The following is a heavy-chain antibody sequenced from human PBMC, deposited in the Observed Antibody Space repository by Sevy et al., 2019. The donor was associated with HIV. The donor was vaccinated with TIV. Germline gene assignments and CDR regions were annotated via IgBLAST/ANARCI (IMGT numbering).Heavy chain of an antibody. J-gene: IGHJ4*02. Sequence: ASVKVSCRASGYTFRSYGISWVRQAPGQGLEWMGWISPYTGDTDVAQKVQGRISMTSDTSKSTAYMELRSLRSDDTAVYYCARDKPQGVVVLPGAMWGGVDYWGQGTLVTVSS. CDR3: ARDKPQGVVVLPGAMWGGVDY. D-gene: IGHD2-2*01. V-gene: IGHV1-18*01. CDR2: ISPYTGDT. CDR1: GYTFRSYG.